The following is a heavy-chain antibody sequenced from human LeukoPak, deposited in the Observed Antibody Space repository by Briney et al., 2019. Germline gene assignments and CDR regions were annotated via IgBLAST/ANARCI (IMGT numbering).Heavy chain of an antibody. D-gene: IGHD1-20*01. V-gene: IGHV3-48*01. CDR2: ISSSSSTI. CDR3: ARDRLPPPEYNWKAGFDY. Sequence: GGSLRLSCAASGFTFSSYSMNWVRQAPGKGLEWISYISSSSSTIYYADSVKGRFTISRDNAKNSLYLQKNSLRAEDTAVYYCARDRLPPPEYNWKAGFDYWGQGTLVTVSS. J-gene: IGHJ4*02. CDR1: GFTFSSYS.